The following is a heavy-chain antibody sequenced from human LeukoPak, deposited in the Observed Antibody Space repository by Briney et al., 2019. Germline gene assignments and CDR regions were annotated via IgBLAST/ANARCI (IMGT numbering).Heavy chain of an antibody. V-gene: IGHV3-30*03. D-gene: IGHD4-17*01. Sequence: GGSLRLSCAASGFTFSSFGMHWVRQAPGKGLEWVALISYDGSSKYYADSVKGRFTISRDNSKNTLYLQMNSLRAEDTAVYYCARTLLYGDQDYWGQGTLVTVSS. J-gene: IGHJ4*02. CDR2: ISYDGSSK. CDR3: ARTLLYGDQDY. CDR1: GFTFSSFG.